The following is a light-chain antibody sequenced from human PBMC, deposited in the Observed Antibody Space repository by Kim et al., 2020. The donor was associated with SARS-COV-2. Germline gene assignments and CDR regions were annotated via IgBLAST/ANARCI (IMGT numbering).Light chain of an antibody. J-gene: IGKJ4*01. CDR1: QSVSSSY. CDR3: QQYGTSPPLT. V-gene: IGKV3-20*01. CDR2: GAS. Sequence: EIVLTQSPGTLSLSPGERATLSCRASQSVSSSYLAWYQQKPGQAPRLVISGASNRATGIPERFSGSGSGTDFTLTISRLEPEDFAVYYCQQYGTSPPLTFGGGTKLDIK.